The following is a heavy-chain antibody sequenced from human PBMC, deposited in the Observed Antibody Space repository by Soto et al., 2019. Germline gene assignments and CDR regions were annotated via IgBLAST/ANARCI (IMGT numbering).Heavy chain of an antibody. CDR3: ARGKKYFDY. Sequence: SETLSLTCSVSGASTDNYYWSWIRQPPGKGLEWIGRVHYSGSTNYNPSLKSRVTISLDTSKNQFSLKVSSVTAADTAVYYCARGKKYFDYWGQATLVTVSS. J-gene: IGHJ4*02. CDR2: VHYSGST. CDR1: GASTDNYY. V-gene: IGHV4-59*01.